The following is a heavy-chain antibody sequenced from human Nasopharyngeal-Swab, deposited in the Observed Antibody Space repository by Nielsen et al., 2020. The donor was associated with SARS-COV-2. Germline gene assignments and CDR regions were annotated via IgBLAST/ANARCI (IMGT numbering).Heavy chain of an antibody. Sequence: SVKVSCKASGGTFSSYAISWVRQAPGQGLEWMGGIIPIFGTANYAQKFQGRVTITADESTSTAYMELSSLRSEDTAVYYCARSLAVADYSYYYYGMDVWGQGTTVTVSS. CDR3: ARSLAVADYSYYYYGMDV. J-gene: IGHJ6*02. CDR1: GGTFSSYA. D-gene: IGHD6-19*01. CDR2: IIPIFGTA. V-gene: IGHV1-69*13.